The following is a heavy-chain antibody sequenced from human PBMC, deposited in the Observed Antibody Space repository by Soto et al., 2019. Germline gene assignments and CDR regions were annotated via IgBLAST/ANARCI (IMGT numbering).Heavy chain of an antibody. CDR3: AKALYCSSTSCPFDY. D-gene: IGHD2-2*01. CDR2: ISWDGGST. CDR1: GFTFDDYT. Sequence: LRLSCAASGFTFDDYTMHWVRQAPGKGLEWVSLISWDGGSTYYADSVKGRFTISRDNSKNSLYLQMNSLRTEDTALYYCAKALYCSSTSCPFDYWGQGTLVTVSS. J-gene: IGHJ4*02. V-gene: IGHV3-43*01.